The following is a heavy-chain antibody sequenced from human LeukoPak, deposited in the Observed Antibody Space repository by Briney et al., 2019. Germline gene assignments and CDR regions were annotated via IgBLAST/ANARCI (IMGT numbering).Heavy chain of an antibody. CDR2: MNPNSGGT. J-gene: IGHJ3*02. D-gene: IGHD3-10*01. V-gene: IGHV1-2*02. Sequence: ASVKVSCKASGYTFTGYYIHWVRQAPGQGLEWMGWMNPNSGGTNYAERFQGRATMTRDTSISTAYMELSRLRSDDTAVYYCAKYYYGSGNYYTPPAFDIWGQGTMVTVSS. CDR1: GYTFTGYY. CDR3: AKYYYGSGNYYTPPAFDI.